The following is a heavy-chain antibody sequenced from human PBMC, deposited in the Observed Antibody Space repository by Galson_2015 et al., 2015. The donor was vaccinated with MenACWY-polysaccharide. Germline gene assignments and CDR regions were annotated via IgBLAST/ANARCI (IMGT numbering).Heavy chain of an antibody. D-gene: IGHD5-12*01. V-gene: IGHV3-74*01. Sequence: SLRLSCAASGFTFSTYWMHWVRQAPGKGLVWVSRIKSDGSSTSYADSVKGRFTISRDNAKNTLYLQVNSLRAEDTAVYYCARGYSGYDWGQGTLVTVSS. CDR3: ARGYSGYD. J-gene: IGHJ4*02. CDR2: IKSDGSST. CDR1: GFTFSTYW.